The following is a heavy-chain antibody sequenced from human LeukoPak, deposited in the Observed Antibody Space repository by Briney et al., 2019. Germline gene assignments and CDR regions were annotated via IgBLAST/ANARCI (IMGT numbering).Heavy chain of an antibody. V-gene: IGHV3-48*01. D-gene: IGHD3-22*01. Sequence: GGSLRLFCAASGFTFSSYSMNWVPQAPGKGLEWGSYISSSSSTIYYADSVKGRFTISRDNAKNSLYLQMNSLRAEDTAVYYCAREGADSSGYIEQFYYFDYWGQGTLVTVSS. CDR1: GFTFSSYS. CDR3: AREGADSSGYIEQFYYFDY. CDR2: ISSSSSTI. J-gene: IGHJ4*02.